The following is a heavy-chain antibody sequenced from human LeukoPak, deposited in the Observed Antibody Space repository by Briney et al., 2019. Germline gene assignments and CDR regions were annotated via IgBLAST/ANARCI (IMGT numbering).Heavy chain of an antibody. CDR1: GYTFTSYD. Sequence: ASVKVSCKASGYTFTSYDINWVRQATGQGHEWMGWINLNSGNTGYAQNFQGRLTMTRDTSINTAYMELSTLRSEDTAVYYCARVTGSIDYWGQGTLVTVSS. J-gene: IGHJ4*02. CDR3: ARVTGSIDY. V-gene: IGHV1-8*01. CDR2: INLNSGNT. D-gene: IGHD1-26*01.